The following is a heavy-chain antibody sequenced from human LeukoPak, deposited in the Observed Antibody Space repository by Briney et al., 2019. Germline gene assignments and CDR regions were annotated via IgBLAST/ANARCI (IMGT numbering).Heavy chain of an antibody. D-gene: IGHD1-26*01. Sequence: SETLSLTCTVSGGSIRSYYWSWIRQPPGKGLEWIGYIYCSGADYNPSLESRVTISIDTSKNQFSLKLSSVTAADTAVYYCAKVRYSYFDYWGQGTLVTVSS. J-gene: IGHJ4*02. CDR1: GGSIRSYY. CDR3: AKVRYSYFDY. V-gene: IGHV4-59*01. CDR2: IYCSGA.